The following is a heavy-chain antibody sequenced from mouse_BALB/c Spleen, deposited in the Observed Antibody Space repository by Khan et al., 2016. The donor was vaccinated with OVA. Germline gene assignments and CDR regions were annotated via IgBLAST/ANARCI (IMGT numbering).Heavy chain of an antibody. CDR1: GFTFSNYA. CDR2: ISSGDSS. J-gene: IGHJ3*01. V-gene: IGHV5-6-5*01. CDR3: ARDYWFAY. Sequence: EVQRVESGGGLVKPGGSLKLSCAASGFTFSNYAMSWVRQSPEKRLEWVASISSGDSSYYPDSVKGRFTISRDNARTILYLQMSSLRSGDTAMYYCARDYWFAYWGQGTLVTVSA.